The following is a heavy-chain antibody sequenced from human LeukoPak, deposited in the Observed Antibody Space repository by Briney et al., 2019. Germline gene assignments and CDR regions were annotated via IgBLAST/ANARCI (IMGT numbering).Heavy chain of an antibody. CDR1: GYSFTSYW. Sequence: GESLKISCKGSGYSFTSYWIGWVRQMPGKGLEWMGIIYPGDSDTRYSPSCQGQVTISADKYISAAYLQWSCLKASDTAMYYCARHVPSIAARPKTNYYYMDVWGKGTTVTVSS. CDR2: IYPGDSDT. J-gene: IGHJ6*03. CDR3: ARHVPSIAARPKTNYYYMDV. V-gene: IGHV5-51*01. D-gene: IGHD6-6*01.